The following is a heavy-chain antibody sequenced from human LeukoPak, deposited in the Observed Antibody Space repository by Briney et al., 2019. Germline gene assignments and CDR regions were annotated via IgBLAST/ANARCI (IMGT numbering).Heavy chain of an antibody. CDR1: GGSFSGYY. J-gene: IGHJ1*01. CDR2: INHSGST. V-gene: IGHV4-34*01. CDR3: ARVEGGGNSSGIQH. Sequence: SETLSLTCAVYGGSFSGYYWSWIRQPPGKGLEWIGEINHSGSTNYNPSLKSRVTISVDTSKNQFSLKLSSVTAADTAVYYCARVEGGGNSSGIQHWGQGTLVTVSS. D-gene: IGHD4-23*01.